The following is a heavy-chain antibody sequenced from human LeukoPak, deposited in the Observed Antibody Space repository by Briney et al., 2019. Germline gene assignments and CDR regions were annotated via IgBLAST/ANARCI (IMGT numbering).Heavy chain of an antibody. CDR1: EFTFSTYW. D-gene: IGHD6-13*01. Sequence: GGSLRLSCVASEFTFSTYWMSWVRQAPGKGLEWVANIKQDGSEKNYVDSVKGRFTISRDNAKNSLYLQMNSLRAEDTAEYYCARDTRGIFDYWGQETLVTVSS. V-gene: IGHV3-7*05. J-gene: IGHJ4*02. CDR2: IKQDGSEK. CDR3: ARDTRGIFDY.